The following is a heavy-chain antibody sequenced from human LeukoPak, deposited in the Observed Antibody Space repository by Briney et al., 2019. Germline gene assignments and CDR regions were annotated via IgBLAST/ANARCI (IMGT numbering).Heavy chain of an antibody. V-gene: IGHV1-69*05. J-gene: IGHJ4*02. Sequence: LVKGSSKGSISKFNRYAVTWVRQASAQGTEWMGRIIPIFGTANHAQKFQGGLTITTDESTSTGYMELSRLRSEDTAVYYCASDFPGYCSGGSCYRGGFHLDYWGQGTLVNVSS. CDR2: IIPIFGTA. CDR3: ASDFPGYCSGGSCYRGGFHLDY. CDR1: ISKFNRYA. D-gene: IGHD2-15*01.